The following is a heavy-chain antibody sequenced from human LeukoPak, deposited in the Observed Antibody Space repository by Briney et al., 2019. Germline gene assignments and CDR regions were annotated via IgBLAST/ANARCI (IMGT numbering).Heavy chain of an antibody. CDR1: GGSISSYY. D-gene: IGHD4-23*01. CDR2: IYYTGST. CDR3: ARAPYGGPGYYYGMDV. J-gene: IGHJ6*02. V-gene: IGHV4-59*01. Sequence: SETLSLTCTVSGGSISSYYWSWIRQPPGKGLEWIGHIYYTGSTNYNPSLKSRVTISVDMSKNQFSLKLHSVTAADTAVYYCARAPYGGPGYYYGMDVWGQGTTVTVSS.